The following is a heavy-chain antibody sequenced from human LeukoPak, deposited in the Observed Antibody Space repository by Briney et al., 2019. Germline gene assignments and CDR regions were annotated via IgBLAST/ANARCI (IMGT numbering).Heavy chain of an antibody. J-gene: IGHJ3*02. CDR3: ARAGGGIVGATTSLDAFDI. D-gene: IGHD1-26*01. CDR1: GYTFTGYY. CDR2: INPNSGGT. Sequence: ASVKVSCKASGYTFTGYYMHWVRQAPGQGLEWMGRINPNSGGTNYAQKFQGGVTMTRDTSVSTAYMELSRLRSDDTAVYYCARAGGGIVGATTSLDAFDIWGQGTMVTVSS. V-gene: IGHV1-2*06.